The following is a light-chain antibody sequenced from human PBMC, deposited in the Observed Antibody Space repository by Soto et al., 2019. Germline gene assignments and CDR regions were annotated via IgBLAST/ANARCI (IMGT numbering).Light chain of an antibody. CDR3: QQYGTSPQT. Sequence: EIVLTQSPGTLSLSPGERVTLSCRASQSVNNNFLSWYQQKPGQAPRRLIFGASFRATGIPDRFSGGGSGTDFTLTISRLAPEDFAVYYCQQYGTSPQTFGQGTKVDIK. J-gene: IGKJ1*01. V-gene: IGKV3-20*01. CDR2: GAS. CDR1: QSVNNNF.